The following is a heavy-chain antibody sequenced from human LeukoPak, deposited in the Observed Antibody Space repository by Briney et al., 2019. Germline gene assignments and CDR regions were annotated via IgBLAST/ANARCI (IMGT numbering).Heavy chain of an antibody. CDR1: GYTFTGYY. Sequence: ASVKVSCKASGYTFTGYYMHWVRQAPGQGLEWMGWINPNSGGTNYAQKFQGRVTMTRDTSISTAYMELSRLRSDDTAVYYCAKDVLAMTNKYWYFDLWGRGTLVTASS. J-gene: IGHJ2*01. D-gene: IGHD4-11*01. CDR2: INPNSGGT. V-gene: IGHV1-2*02. CDR3: AKDVLAMTNKYWYFDL.